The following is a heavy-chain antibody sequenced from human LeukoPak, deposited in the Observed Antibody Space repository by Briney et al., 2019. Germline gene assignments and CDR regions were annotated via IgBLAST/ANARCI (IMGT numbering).Heavy chain of an antibody. V-gene: IGHV3-21*01. D-gene: IGHD5-12*01. CDR2: ISSSSSYI. J-gene: IGHJ6*02. CDR3: ARDWRIVPTISYYYGMDV. Sequence: PGGSLRLSCAASGFTFSSYSMNWARQAPGKGLEWVSSISSSSSYIYYADSVKGRFTISRDNAKNSLYLQMNSLRPEDTAVYYCARDWRIVPTISYYYGMDVWGQGTTVTVSS. CDR1: GFTFSSYS.